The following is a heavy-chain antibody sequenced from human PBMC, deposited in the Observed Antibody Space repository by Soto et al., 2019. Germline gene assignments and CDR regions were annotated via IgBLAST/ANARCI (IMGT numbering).Heavy chain of an antibody. Sequence: GASVKVSCKASGYTFIRYGITWVRQAPGQRLEWMGWISPYNDQTIYAQKLQGRVTMTADTSTRTVYMELSSLRSEDTAVYYCASNYGSGSYYNWFDPWGQGTLVTVSS. J-gene: IGHJ5*02. CDR2: ISPYNDQT. CDR3: ASNYGSGSYYNWFDP. CDR1: GYTFIRYG. D-gene: IGHD3-10*01. V-gene: IGHV1-18*01.